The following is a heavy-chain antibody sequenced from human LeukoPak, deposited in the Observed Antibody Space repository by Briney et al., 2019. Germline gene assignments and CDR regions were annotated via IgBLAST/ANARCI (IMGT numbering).Heavy chain of an antibody. Sequence: ASVTVCCATSVYTFSDFGMSWVRQAPGQGLEWMGWISAYNGDTNYAHNLQGRVTMTTDTSTSTAYMELRSLRSDDTAVYYCARGRPSDYWGQGTLVTVSS. J-gene: IGHJ4*02. CDR3: ARGRPSDY. CDR2: ISAYNGDT. V-gene: IGHV1-18*01. CDR1: VYTFSDFG.